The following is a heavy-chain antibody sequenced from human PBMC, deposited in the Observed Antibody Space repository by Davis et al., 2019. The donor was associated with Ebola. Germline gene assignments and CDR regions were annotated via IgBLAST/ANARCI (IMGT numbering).Heavy chain of an antibody. CDR3: ARGWFRKSGYYYYYGMDV. V-gene: IGHV4-34*01. CDR2: INHSGST. D-gene: IGHD3-10*01. J-gene: IGHJ6*02. Sequence: MPSETLSPTCAVYGGSFSGYYWSWIRQPPGKGLEWIGEINHSGSTNYNPSLKSRVTISVDTSKNQFSLKLSSVTAADTAVYYCARGWFRKSGYYYYYGMDVWGQGTTVTVSS. CDR1: GGSFSGYY.